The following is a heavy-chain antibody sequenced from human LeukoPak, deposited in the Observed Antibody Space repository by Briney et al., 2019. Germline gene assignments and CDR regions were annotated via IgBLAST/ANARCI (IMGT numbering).Heavy chain of an antibody. CDR1: GYTFTGYY. Sequence: GASVKVSCKASGYTFTGYYMHWVRQAPGQGLEWMGWINPNSGGTNYAQKLQGRVTMTTDTSTSTAYMELRSLRSDDTAVYYCASVAYCSGGSCYSTDAFDIWGQGTMVTVSS. CDR2: INPNSGGT. V-gene: IGHV1-2*02. D-gene: IGHD2-15*01. J-gene: IGHJ3*02. CDR3: ASVAYCSGGSCYSTDAFDI.